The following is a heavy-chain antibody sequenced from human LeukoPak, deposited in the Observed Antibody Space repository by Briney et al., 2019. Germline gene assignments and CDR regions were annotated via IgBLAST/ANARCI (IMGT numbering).Heavy chain of an antibody. CDR1: GFTSSSYW. D-gene: IGHD6-6*01. J-gene: IGHJ4*02. Sequence: GGSLRLSCAASGFTSSSYWMSWVRQAPGKGLEWVANIKQDGSGKHYVDSVKGRFTISRDNAKKSLFLHMNSLRVEDTAVYYCARGSEYTSSTNYYFDYWGQGTLVTVSS. CDR2: IKQDGSGK. V-gene: IGHV3-7*01. CDR3: ARGSEYTSSTNYYFDY.